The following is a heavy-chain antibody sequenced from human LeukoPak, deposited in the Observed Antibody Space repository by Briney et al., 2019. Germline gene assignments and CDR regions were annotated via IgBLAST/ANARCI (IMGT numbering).Heavy chain of an antibody. CDR1: GFTLSRYW. J-gene: IGHJ4*02. V-gene: IGHV3-7*01. Sequence: GGSLRLSCAASGFTLSRYWMSWVRQAPGRGLEWVANINEDGGERHYVDTVKGRFTISRDNAKNSLYLQMNSLRAEDTAVYYCARGGNLENWGRGTLVTVSS. D-gene: IGHD1-14*01. CDR3: ARGGNLEN. CDR2: INEDGGER.